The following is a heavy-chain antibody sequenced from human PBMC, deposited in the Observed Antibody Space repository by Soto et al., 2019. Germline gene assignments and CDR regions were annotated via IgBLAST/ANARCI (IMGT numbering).Heavy chain of an antibody. CDR1: GGTFREYA. J-gene: IGHJ6*02. CDR2: IIPIFATI. V-gene: IGHV1-69*06. CDR3: GRGYCTSTTCEDYYVMDV. Sequence: QLQLVQSGAEVQKPGSAVKVSCKASGGTFREYAISWVRQAPGQGLEWLGGIIPIFATINYAQNFQGRVTITADKSTSTAYMEVSSLRAGDTAVHYCGRGYCTSTTCEDYYVMDVWGQGTTVTVTS. D-gene: IGHD2-2*01.